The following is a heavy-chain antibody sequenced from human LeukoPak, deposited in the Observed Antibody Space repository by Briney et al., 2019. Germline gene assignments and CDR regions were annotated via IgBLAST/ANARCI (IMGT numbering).Heavy chain of an antibody. CDR1: GYTFTSYD. V-gene: IGHV1-8*01. D-gene: IGHD4-17*01. Sequence: GASVKVSCKASGYTFTSYDINWVRQATGQGLEWMGWMNPNSGNTGYAQKFQGRVTMTRNTSTSTVYMELSSLRSEDTAVYYCARDYPTSLDYGDFPTGWFDPWGQGTLVTVSS. CDR2: MNPNSGNT. J-gene: IGHJ5*02. CDR3: ARDYPTSLDYGDFPTGWFDP.